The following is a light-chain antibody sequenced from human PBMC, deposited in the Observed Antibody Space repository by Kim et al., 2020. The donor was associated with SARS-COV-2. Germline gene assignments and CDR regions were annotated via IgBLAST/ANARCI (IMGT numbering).Light chain of an antibody. V-gene: IGLV3-21*04. CDR2: YDS. CDR1: NIGSKS. Sequence: GKTDRITWGGNNIGSKSVHWYQQKPGQAPVLVIYYDSDRPSGIPERFSGSNSGNTATLTISRVEAGDEADYYCQVWDSSSDHPGVVFGGGTQLTVL. CDR3: QVWDSSSDHPGVV. J-gene: IGLJ2*01.